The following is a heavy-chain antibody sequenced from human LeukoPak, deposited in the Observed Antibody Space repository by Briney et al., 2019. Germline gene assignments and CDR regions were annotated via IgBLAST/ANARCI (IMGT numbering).Heavy chain of an antibody. D-gene: IGHD1-26*01. CDR1: GGSISSSSYY. CDR3: ARHCFMGPSCLRDY. Sequence: SETLSLTCTVSGGSISSSSYYWGWIRQPPGKGLEWIGSIYYSGSTYYNPSLKSRVTISVDTSKNQFSLKLSSVTAADTAVYYCARHCFMGPSCLRDYWGQGTLVTVSS. J-gene: IGHJ4*02. CDR2: IYYSGST. V-gene: IGHV4-39*01.